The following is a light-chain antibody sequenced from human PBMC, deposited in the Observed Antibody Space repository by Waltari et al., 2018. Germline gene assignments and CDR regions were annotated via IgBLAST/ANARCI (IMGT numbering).Light chain of an antibody. CDR1: SSNIGSNY. CDR3: AAWDDSLSGKV. CDR2: RNN. V-gene: IGLV1-47*01. Sequence: QSVLTQPPSASGTPGQRVTISCSGSSSNIGSNYVYWYQQLPGTAPKLRLYRNNTRPVGGPARFAGPKSGTSAALAIRGLRSEDEADYYCAAWDDSLSGKVFGGGTKLTVL. J-gene: IGLJ3*02.